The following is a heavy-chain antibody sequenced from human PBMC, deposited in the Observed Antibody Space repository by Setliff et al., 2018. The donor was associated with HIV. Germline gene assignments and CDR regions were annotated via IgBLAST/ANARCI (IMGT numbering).Heavy chain of an antibody. Sequence: SVKVSCNTVGGSFNNKPISWVRQAPGQGLEWMGGIIPILGAPNYAPSFQGRVTITADYSTDTAQIELRSLRSDDTAVYYCVTAQWTVVLPAPRETHFESWGQGTLVTVSS. D-gene: IGHD6-19*01. CDR1: GGSFNNKP. J-gene: IGHJ4*02. CDR3: VTAQWTVVLPAPRETHFES. CDR2: IIPILGAP. V-gene: IGHV1-69*10.